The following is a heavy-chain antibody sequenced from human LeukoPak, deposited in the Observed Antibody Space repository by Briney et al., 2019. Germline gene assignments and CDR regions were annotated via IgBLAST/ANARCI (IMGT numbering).Heavy chain of an antibody. D-gene: IGHD6-19*01. Sequence: SETLSLTCTVSGGSISNYYWNWIRQPPGKGLEWIGNVFYTGGTNYNPSLRSRVTISVDTSSNQFSLKLRSVTAADTAIYYCARMDSAGWFFFDSWGLGTLVTVSS. J-gene: IGHJ4*02. CDR2: VFYTGGT. CDR3: ARMDSAGWFFFDS. V-gene: IGHV4-59*01. CDR1: GGSISNYY.